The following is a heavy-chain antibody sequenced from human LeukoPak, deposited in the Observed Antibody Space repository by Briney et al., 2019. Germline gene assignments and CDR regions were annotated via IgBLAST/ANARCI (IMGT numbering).Heavy chain of an antibody. CDR2: IYHSGNT. J-gene: IGHJ4*02. Sequence: SETLSLTCTLSSYSISSGYYSGWIGQPPGTGLECIGSIYHSGNTYYNPSLRSRVTISVDTSKNQFSLRLSSVTAADTAMYYCARDKTGYSLGGEIDYWGQGTLVTVSS. V-gene: IGHV4-38-2*02. CDR3: ARDKTGYSLGGEIDY. D-gene: IGHD5-18*01. CDR1: SYSISSGYY.